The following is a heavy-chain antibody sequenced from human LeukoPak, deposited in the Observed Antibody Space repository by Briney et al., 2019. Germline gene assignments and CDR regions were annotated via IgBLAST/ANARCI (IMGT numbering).Heavy chain of an antibody. CDR3: AKAPGSGSDAFDI. CDR2: ISGSGGST. CDR1: GFTFSSYA. Sequence: GGSLRLSCAAFGFTFSSYAMSWVRQAPGKGLEWVSAISGSGGSTYYADSVKGRFTISRDNSKNTLYLQMNSLRAEDTAVYYCAKAPGSGSDAFDIWGQGTMVTVSS. J-gene: IGHJ3*02. D-gene: IGHD3-3*01. V-gene: IGHV3-23*01.